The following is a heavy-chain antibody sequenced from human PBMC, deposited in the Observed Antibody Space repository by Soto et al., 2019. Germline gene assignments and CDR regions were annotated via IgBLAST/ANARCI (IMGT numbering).Heavy chain of an antibody. J-gene: IGHJ4*02. D-gene: IGHD1-26*01. V-gene: IGHV3-23*01. Sequence: PGGSLRLSCAASGFTFSNYAMTWVRQAPGKGLEWVSVISGSGGSTYYADSVKGRFSISRDNSKNTLYLQMNSLRAEDTAVYYCAKDYSGSYYYFDYWGQGTLVTVSS. CDR3: AKDYSGSYYYFDY. CDR2: ISGSGGST. CDR1: GFTFSNYA.